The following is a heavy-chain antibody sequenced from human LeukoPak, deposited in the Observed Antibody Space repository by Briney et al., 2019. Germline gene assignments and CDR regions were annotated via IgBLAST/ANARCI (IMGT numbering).Heavy chain of an antibody. CDR2: INPHNGDT. CDR3: ATVRDIVVGGGPYYFDY. V-gene: IGHV1-2*02. D-gene: IGHD2-15*01. Sequence: GASVKVSCKASGYTFIGYYLHWVRQAPGQGLEWMGWINPHNGDTNYAQKFQGRVTMTRDTSITTAYMVLSRLKSDDTAVYYCATVRDIVVGGGPYYFDYWGQGTLVTVSS. CDR1: GYTFIGYY. J-gene: IGHJ4*02.